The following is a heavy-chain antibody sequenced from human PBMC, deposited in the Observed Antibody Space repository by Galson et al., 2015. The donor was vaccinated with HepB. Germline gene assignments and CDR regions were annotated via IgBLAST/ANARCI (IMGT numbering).Heavy chain of an antibody. D-gene: IGHD2-8*02. Sequence: SLRLSCAASGFTFSDYYMTWIRQAPGMGLEWVGRIKSKTDGETIDYAAPVKGRFTISRDDSKNRLYLQMNSLKPEDTAVYYCTTDVYYSTYWSWLDPWGQGTLVTVSS. CDR1: GFTFSDYY. V-gene: IGHV3-15*01. J-gene: IGHJ5*02. CDR2: IKSKTDGETI. CDR3: TTDVYYSTYWSWLDP.